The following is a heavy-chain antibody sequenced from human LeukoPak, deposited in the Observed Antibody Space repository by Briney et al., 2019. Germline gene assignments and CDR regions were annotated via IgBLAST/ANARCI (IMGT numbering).Heavy chain of an antibody. V-gene: IGHV4-61*08. D-gene: IGHD1/OR15-1a*01. Sequence: PSQTLSLTCIVSGGSISNGDYYWSWIRQPPGKGLEWIGYIYYSGSTNYNPSLKSRVTISVDTFKNQFSLKLSSVTAADSAVYYCVRGAVTGTKDTFDIWGQGTMVTVSS. CDR2: IYYSGST. CDR1: GGSISNGDYY. CDR3: VRGAVTGTKDTFDI. J-gene: IGHJ3*02.